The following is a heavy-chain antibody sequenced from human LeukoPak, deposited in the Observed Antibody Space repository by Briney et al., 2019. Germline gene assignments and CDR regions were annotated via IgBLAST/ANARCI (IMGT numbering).Heavy chain of an antibody. D-gene: IGHD3-9*01. CDR3: ARDYDVLTAYPPTQLFDP. Sequence: SETLSPTCTVSDDSITIYYWSWIRQPAGKGLEWIGRIYTSGSTNYNPSLKSRVTMSVDTSKNQFSLKLNSVTAADTAVYYCARDYDVLTAYPPTQLFDPWGQGTLVTVSS. J-gene: IGHJ5*02. V-gene: IGHV4-4*07. CDR2: IYTSGST. CDR1: DDSITIYY.